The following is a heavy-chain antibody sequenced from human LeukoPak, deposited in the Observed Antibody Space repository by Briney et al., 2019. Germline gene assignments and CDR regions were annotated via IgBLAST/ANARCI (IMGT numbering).Heavy chain of an antibody. D-gene: IGHD1-26*01. V-gene: IGHV1-18*01. CDR1: GYTFTSYG. Sequence: APVKVSCRASGYTFTSYGVSWVRQAPGQGLEWLGWISPYNGNTNYAQKVQGRVTMTTDTSSSTAYMELRSLISDDTAVYYCARKSYLRTIREDDALDIWGQGTKVTVSS. CDR2: ISPYNGNT. CDR3: ARKSYLRTIREDDALDI. J-gene: IGHJ3*02.